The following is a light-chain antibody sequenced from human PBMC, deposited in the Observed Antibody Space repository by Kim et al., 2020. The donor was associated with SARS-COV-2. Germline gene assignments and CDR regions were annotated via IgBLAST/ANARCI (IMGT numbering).Light chain of an antibody. CDR2: GAS. CDR1: QSVNSN. V-gene: IGKV3-15*01. CDR3: QQYDNWPPYT. J-gene: IGKJ2*01. Sequence: VSPGAIATLSCRASQSVNSNLAWYQQKPGQAPRLLIYGASTRATDIPDRFSGSGSGTEFTLIISNLHSEDIAVYYCQQYDNWPPYTFGQGTKLEI.